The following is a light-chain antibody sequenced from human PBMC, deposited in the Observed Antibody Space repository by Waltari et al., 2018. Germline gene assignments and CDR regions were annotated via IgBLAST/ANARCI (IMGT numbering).Light chain of an antibody. V-gene: IGKV3-15*01. Sequence: EIVMTQSPATLSLSPGERATLSCRASQSINSNLAWYQQRPGQAPRLLLYDASTSATGIPARFSGSGSGTAFTLTISSLQSEDFAVYYCQQYDNWPLTFGGGTKLEIK. CDR1: QSINSN. J-gene: IGKJ4*01. CDR2: DAS. CDR3: QQYDNWPLT.